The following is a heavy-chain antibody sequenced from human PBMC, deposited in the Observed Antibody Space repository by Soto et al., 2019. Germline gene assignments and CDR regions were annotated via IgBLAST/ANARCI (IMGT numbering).Heavy chain of an antibody. CDR1: GLTFSIYG. CDR3: AKDLGGKTGVFDY. CDR2: ISYDGSNK. Sequence: QVQLVESGGGVVQPGKSLRLSCAASGLTFSIYGTHWVRQAPGKGLEWVAFISYDGSNKYYADSVKGRFTISRDNSKNTFYVQMNSLRVEDTAVYYCAKDLGGKTGVFDYWGQGILVTVSS. D-gene: IGHD7-27*01. J-gene: IGHJ4*02. V-gene: IGHV3-30*18.